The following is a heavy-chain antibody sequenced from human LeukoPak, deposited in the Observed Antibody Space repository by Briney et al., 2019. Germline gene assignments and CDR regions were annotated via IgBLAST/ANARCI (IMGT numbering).Heavy chain of an antibody. V-gene: IGHV4-39*01. CDR3: ARFSYYDASRPPF. CDR2: IYYSGST. D-gene: IGHD3-16*01. CDR1: GGYISTSNYY. Sequence: PSETLSLTCTVSGGYISTSNYYWGWIRQSPGKGLEWIGNIYYSGSTYYNPSLKSRVSLSIDTSMNQFSLKVNSLTVADTAVYYCARFSYYDASRPPFWGQGTLVAVSS. J-gene: IGHJ4*02.